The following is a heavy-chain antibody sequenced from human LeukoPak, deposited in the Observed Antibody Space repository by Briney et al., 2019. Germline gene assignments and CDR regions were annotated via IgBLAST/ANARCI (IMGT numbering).Heavy chain of an antibody. CDR2: IKQDGSEK. Sequence: PGGSLRLSCAASGFTLGSYWMSWVRQASGKGLEWVANIKQDGSEKYYVGSVKGRFTISRDNAKNSLYLQMNSLRAEDTAVYYCASSHPYCSGGRCYVDAFDIGSEGTMVTVSS. V-gene: IGHV3-7*01. D-gene: IGHD2-15*01. CDR1: GFTLGSYW. CDR3: ASSHPYCSGGRCYVDAFDI. J-gene: IGHJ3*02.